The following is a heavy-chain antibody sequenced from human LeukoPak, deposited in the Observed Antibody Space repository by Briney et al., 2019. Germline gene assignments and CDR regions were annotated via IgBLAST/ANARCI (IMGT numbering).Heavy chain of an antibody. Sequence: APVKVSCYASGYTFTSYGISWVGQAPGQRLEWMGWISAYNGNTKYAQKNQGRGTMTTDTSTRTAYMELRSLRSDDTAVYYCARETGYSSGWYGGIDYWGQGTLVTVSS. CDR3: ARETGYSSGWYGGIDY. D-gene: IGHD6-19*01. V-gene: IGHV1-18*01. CDR2: ISAYNGNT. J-gene: IGHJ4*02. CDR1: GYTFTSYG.